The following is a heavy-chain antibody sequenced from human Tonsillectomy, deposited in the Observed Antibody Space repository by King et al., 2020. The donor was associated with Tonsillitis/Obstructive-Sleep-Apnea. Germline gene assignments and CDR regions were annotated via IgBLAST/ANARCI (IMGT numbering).Heavy chain of an antibody. D-gene: IGHD3-16*02. CDR1: GYTFTSYY. J-gene: IGHJ4*02. V-gene: IGHV1-46*01. CDR2: INPSGGST. CDR3: ASGRLHLGELSSVDY. Sequence: QLVQSGAEVKKPGASVKVSCKASGYTFTSYYMHWVRQAPGQGLERMGIINPSGGSTNYAQKFQGRVTMTRDTSTTTVYMELSSLRSEDTAVYYCASGRLHLGELSSVDYWGQGTLVTVSS.